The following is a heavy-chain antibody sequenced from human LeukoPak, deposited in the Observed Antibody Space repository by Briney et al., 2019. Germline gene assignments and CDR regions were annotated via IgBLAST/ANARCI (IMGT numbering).Heavy chain of an antibody. V-gene: IGHV3-9*01. CDR2: ISWNSGSI. Sequence: GGSLRLSCAASGFTFDDYAMHWVRQAPGKGLEWVSGISWNSGSIGYADSVKGRFTISRDNAKNSLYLQMNSLRAEDTAVYYCAKDQFLLEWSPLHDAFDIWGQGTMVTVSS. D-gene: IGHD3-3*01. CDR1: GFTFDDYA. CDR3: AKDQFLLEWSPLHDAFDI. J-gene: IGHJ3*02.